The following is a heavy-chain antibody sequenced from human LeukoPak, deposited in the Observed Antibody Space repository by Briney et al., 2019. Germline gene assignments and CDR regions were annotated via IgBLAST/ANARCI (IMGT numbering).Heavy chain of an antibody. CDR3: ARDHGWFGESDAFDI. CDR2: INPNSGGT. Sequence: GASVKVSCKASGYTFTCYYIHWVRQAPGQGLEWVGWINPNSGGTNYAQKFQGRVTMTRDTSISTAYMELSSLRSDDTAVYYCARDHGWFGESDAFDIWGQGTMVTVSS. CDR1: GYTFTCYY. D-gene: IGHD3-10*01. V-gene: IGHV1-2*02. J-gene: IGHJ3*02.